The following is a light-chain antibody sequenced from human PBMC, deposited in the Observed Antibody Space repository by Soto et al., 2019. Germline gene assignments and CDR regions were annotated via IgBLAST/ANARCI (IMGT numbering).Light chain of an antibody. CDR1: QSISSW. J-gene: IGKJ1*01. CDR3: QQYNRPWT. CDR2: KAS. Sequence: DIQMTQSPSTLSASVGDRVTITCRASQSISSWLAWYQQKPGKAPKLLIYKASSLESGVPSRFSGSGSGTEFTLTISTLPPDDFATYYCQQYNRPWTFGQGTKVEIK. V-gene: IGKV1-5*03.